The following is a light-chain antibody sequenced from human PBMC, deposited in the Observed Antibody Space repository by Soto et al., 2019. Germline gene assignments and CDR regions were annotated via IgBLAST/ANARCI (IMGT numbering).Light chain of an antibody. CDR2: AVS. J-gene: IGLJ2*01. CDR3: CSYTILSTVV. CDR1: SSDVGGYNH. Sequence: QSALTQPASVSGSPGQSITISCTGTSSDVGGYNHVSWYQHSPGKAPKLILFAVSDRPSGVSHRFSGSKSGNTASLTISGLQAEAEADYYCCSYTILSTVVFCGGTKVTVL. V-gene: IGLV2-14*01.